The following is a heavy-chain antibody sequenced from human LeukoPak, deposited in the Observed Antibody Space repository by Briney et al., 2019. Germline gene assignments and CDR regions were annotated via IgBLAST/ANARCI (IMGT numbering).Heavy chain of an antibody. D-gene: IGHD2-15*01. CDR3: ARRGRYCSGGSYFIGLFDP. CDR2: IYYSGIT. J-gene: IGHJ5*02. V-gene: IGHV4-39*01. Sequence: SETLSLTCTVSGGSISSSSYYWGWIRQPPGKGLEWIGSIYYSGITYYNPSLKSRVTISVDTSKNQFSLKLSSVTAADTAVYYCARRGRYCSGGSYFIGLFDPWGQGTLVTVSS. CDR1: GGSISSSSYY.